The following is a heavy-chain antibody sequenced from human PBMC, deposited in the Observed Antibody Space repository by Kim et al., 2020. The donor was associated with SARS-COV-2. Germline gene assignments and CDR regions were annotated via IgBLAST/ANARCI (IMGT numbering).Heavy chain of an antibody. Sequence: PPLTSGVTMSVDTSKNQFSLKLSSVPAADTAVYYCARPGSSIGWFYFDYWGPGTLVTVSS. J-gene: IGHJ4*02. V-gene: IGHV4-39*01. CDR3: ARPGSSIGWFYFDY. D-gene: IGHD6-19*01.